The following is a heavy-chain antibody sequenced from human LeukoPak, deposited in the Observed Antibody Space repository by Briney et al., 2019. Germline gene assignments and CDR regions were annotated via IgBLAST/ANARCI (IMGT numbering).Heavy chain of an antibody. Sequence: GGSLRLSCAASGFTVSSNYMSWVRQAPGKGLEWVSVIYSGGSTYYADSVKGRFTISRDNSKNTLYLQVNSLRAEDTAVYYCARARTMIVVEPYFDYWGQGTLVTVSS. CDR3: ARARTMIVVEPYFDY. V-gene: IGHV3-66*01. J-gene: IGHJ4*02. CDR2: IYSGGST. CDR1: GFTVSSNY. D-gene: IGHD3-22*01.